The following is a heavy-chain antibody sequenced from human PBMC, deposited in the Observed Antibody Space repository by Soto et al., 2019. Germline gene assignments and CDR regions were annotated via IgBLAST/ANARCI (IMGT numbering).Heavy chain of an antibody. V-gene: IGHV4-30-4*01. CDR3: ARDAYSYDTHHYYYYGMDV. CDR2: IYYSGST. CDR1: CGSISSGDYY. Sequence: QVQLQESGPGLVKPSQTLSLTCTVSCGSISSGDYYWSWIRQPPGKGLEWIGYIYYSGSTYYNPSLKSRVTISVDTSKNQFSLKLSSVTAADTAVYYCARDAYSYDTHHYYYYGMDVWGQGTTVTVSS. J-gene: IGHJ6*02. D-gene: IGHD5-18*01.